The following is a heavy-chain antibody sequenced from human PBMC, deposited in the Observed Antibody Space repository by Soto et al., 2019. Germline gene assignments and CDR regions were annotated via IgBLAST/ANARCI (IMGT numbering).Heavy chain of an antibody. Sequence: QVQLVESGGGVVQPGRPLRLSCAASGFTFSSYGMHWVRQAPGKGLEWVAVISYDGSNKYYADSVKGRFTISRDNSKNTQYLQMNSLRAEDTAVYYCAKDLHGHWGQGTLVTVSS. V-gene: IGHV3-30*18. J-gene: IGHJ4*02. CDR1: GFTFSSYG. CDR3: AKDLHGH. CDR2: ISYDGSNK.